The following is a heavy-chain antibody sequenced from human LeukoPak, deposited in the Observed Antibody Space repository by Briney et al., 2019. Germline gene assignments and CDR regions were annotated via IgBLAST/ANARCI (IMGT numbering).Heavy chain of an antibody. Sequence: GESLKISCKGSGYSFTSYWIGWVRQMPGKGLEWMGIIYPGDSDTRYSPSFQGQVTISADKSISTAYLQWSSLKASDTAMYYCARRHCSSTSCFPYYFDYWGQGTLVTVSS. V-gene: IGHV5-51*01. CDR1: GYSFTSYW. J-gene: IGHJ4*02. CDR3: ARRHCSSTSCFPYYFDY. CDR2: IYPGDSDT. D-gene: IGHD2-2*01.